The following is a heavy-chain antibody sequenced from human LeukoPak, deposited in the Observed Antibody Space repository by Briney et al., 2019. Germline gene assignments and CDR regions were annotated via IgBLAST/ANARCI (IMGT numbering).Heavy chain of an antibody. V-gene: IGHV4-34*01. Sequence: SETLSLTCAVYGGSFSGYHWTWIRQSPGKGLEWIGDINPSGSTYYNPSLKSRLTISVDTSKNHFSLKLRSVTAADTAVYYCARGRHGITMIVVVMTSVSYYLDVWGKGTTVTVS. CDR3: ARGRHGITMIVVVMTSVSYYLDV. J-gene: IGHJ6*03. D-gene: IGHD3-22*01. CDR2: INPSGST. CDR1: GGSFSGYH.